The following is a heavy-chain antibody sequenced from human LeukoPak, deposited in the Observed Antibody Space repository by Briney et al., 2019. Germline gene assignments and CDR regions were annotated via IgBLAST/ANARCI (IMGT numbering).Heavy chain of an antibody. CDR2: IYSSGST. CDR3: ARMRRAVVPAAMPVFTRLNWFDP. Sequence: SETLSLTCTVSGGSISDYYWSWIRQSPGKGLVWVGYIYSSGSTNYNPSLKSRVSISVDTSKNQFSLKLSSVTAADTAVYYCARMRRAVVPAAMPVFTRLNWFDPWGQGTLVTVSS. V-gene: IGHV4-59*12. J-gene: IGHJ5*02. CDR1: GGSISDYY. D-gene: IGHD2-2*01.